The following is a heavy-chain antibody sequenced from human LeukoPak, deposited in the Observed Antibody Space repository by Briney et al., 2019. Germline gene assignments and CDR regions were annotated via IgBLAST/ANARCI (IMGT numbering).Heavy chain of an antibody. V-gene: IGHV3-30-3*01. CDR3: ASDNTVVPAATHASDY. D-gene: IGHD2-2*01. CDR2: MSYDGSNK. Sequence: GGSLRLSCAASGFTFSSYAMHWVRQARGKGLEWVAVMSYDGSNKYYADSVKGRFTISRDNSKNTLYLQMNSLRAEDTAVYYCASDNTVVPAATHASDYWGQGTLVTVSS. CDR1: GFTFSSYA. J-gene: IGHJ4*02.